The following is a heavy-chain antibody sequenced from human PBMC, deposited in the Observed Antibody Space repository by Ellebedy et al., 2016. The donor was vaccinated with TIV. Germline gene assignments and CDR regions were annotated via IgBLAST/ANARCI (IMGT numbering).Heavy chain of an antibody. CDR3: ATIPEVGFFDY. J-gene: IGHJ4*02. V-gene: IGHV3-48*04. Sequence: GESLKIPCAASGFTFSSYSMNWVRQAPGMGLEWVSYISSRSSIIYYADSVKGRFTISRDNAKNSLYLQMNSLRAEDTAVYYCATIPEVGFFDYWGQGTLVTVSS. CDR1: GFTFSSYS. CDR2: ISSRSSII. D-gene: IGHD1-26*01.